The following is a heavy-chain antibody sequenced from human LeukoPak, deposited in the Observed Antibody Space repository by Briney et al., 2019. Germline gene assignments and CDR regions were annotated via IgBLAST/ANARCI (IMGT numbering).Heavy chain of an antibody. CDR3: ARAPMTYYFDY. CDR1: GFTFSSYE. J-gene: IGHJ4*02. CDR2: ISSSGSTI. D-gene: IGHD3-22*01. Sequence: GGSLRLSCAASGFTFSSYEMNWVRQAPGKGLEWVSYISSSGSTIYYADSVKGRFTISRDNAKNSLYLQMNSLRAEDTAVYYCARAPMTYYFDYWGQGTLVTVSS. V-gene: IGHV3-48*03.